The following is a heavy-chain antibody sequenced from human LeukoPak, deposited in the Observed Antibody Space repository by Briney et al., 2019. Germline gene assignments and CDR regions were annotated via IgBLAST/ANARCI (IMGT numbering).Heavy chain of an antibody. D-gene: IGHD6-13*01. V-gene: IGHV3-48*01. CDR2: ISSSSSTI. CDR1: GFTFSSYS. Sequence: PGGSLRLSCAASGFTFSSYSMNWVRQAPGKGLEWVSYISSSSSTIYYADSVKGRFTISRDNAKNSLYLQMNSLRAEDTAVYYCARAARIAAAGTGDYWGQGTLVTVSS. CDR3: ARAARIAAAGTGDY. J-gene: IGHJ4*02.